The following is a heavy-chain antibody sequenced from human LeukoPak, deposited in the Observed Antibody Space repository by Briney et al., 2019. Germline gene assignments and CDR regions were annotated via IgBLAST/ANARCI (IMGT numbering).Heavy chain of an antibody. J-gene: IGHJ4*02. V-gene: IGHV5-51*01. CDR2: IYPSDSDT. D-gene: IGHD6-25*01. CDR3: ATRNGVTATATH. Sequence: GESLRISCKGSGYSFTSSWIGWVRQLPGKAPEWMGTIYPSDSDTRYRPSFQGQVTISADKSITTAYLQWSSLKASDTAMYYFATRNGVTATATHWGQGTQVTVSS. CDR1: GYSFTSSW.